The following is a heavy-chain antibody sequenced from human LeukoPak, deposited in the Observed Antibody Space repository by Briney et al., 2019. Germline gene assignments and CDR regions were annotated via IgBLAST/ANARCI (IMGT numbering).Heavy chain of an antibody. Sequence: GESLKISCKGSGYSFTSYWIGWVRQMPGKGLEWMGIIYPGDSDTRYSPSFQGQVTISADKSISTAYLQWSSLKASDTAMYYCARRRQWLGPGADRDAFDIWGQGTMVTVSS. J-gene: IGHJ3*02. CDR1: GYSFTSYW. CDR2: IYPGDSDT. V-gene: IGHV5-51*01. D-gene: IGHD6-19*01. CDR3: ARRRQWLGPGADRDAFDI.